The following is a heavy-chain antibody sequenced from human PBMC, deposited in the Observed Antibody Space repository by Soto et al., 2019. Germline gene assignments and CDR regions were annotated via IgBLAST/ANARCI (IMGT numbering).Heavy chain of an antibody. CDR2: LSGSGATT. CDR3: AKPPEISSTFYYYGLDV. CDR1: GFAFSSYA. J-gene: IGHJ6*02. D-gene: IGHD2-2*01. Sequence: GGSLRLSCAASGFAFSSYAMTWVRQAPGKGLEWVSALSGSGATTYYADSVKGRFTISRDNSKNTLSLEMNSLRAEDTAVYYCAKPPEISSTFYYYGLDVWGQGTRVTVSS. V-gene: IGHV3-23*01.